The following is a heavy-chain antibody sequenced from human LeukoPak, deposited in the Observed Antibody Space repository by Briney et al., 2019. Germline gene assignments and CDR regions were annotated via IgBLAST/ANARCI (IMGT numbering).Heavy chain of an antibody. CDR1: GGTFSSYA. Sequence: ASVKVSCKASGGTFSSYAISWVRQAPGQGLEWMGRIIPILGIANYAQKFQGRVTITADKSTSTAYMELSSLRSEDTAVYYCARGGRIAADNWFDPWGQGTLVTVSS. D-gene: IGHD6-13*01. J-gene: IGHJ5*02. CDR3: ARGGRIAADNWFDP. CDR2: IIPILGIA. V-gene: IGHV1-69*04.